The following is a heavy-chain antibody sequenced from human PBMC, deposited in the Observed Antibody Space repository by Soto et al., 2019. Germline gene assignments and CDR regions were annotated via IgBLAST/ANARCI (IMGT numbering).Heavy chain of an antibody. D-gene: IGHD5-12*01. Sequence: QVQLQESGPGLVKPSQTLSLTCTVSGGSISSGGYYWSWIRQHPGKGLEWIGYIYYSGSTYYNPSLKRRVTISVDTSKHQFSLKLSSVTAADTAVYYCARVGRDGYNTAGADYWGQGTLVTVSS. CDR3: ARVGRDGYNTAGADY. CDR2: IYYSGST. J-gene: IGHJ4*02. V-gene: IGHV4-31*03. CDR1: GGSISSGGYY.